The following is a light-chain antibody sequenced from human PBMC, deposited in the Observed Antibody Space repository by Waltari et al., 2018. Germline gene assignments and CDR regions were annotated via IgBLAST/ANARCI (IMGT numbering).Light chain of an antibody. CDR3: QHYNNYSPWT. Sequence: DIQMTQSPSTLSASVGDRVTITCRTSQNINSWLAWYQQKPGKAPKLLIYKASSLESGVPSRFSGSGSGTEFTLTITNLQPDDFATYFCQHYNNYSPWTFGQGTKVEVK. V-gene: IGKV1-5*03. CDR1: QNINSW. CDR2: KAS. J-gene: IGKJ1*01.